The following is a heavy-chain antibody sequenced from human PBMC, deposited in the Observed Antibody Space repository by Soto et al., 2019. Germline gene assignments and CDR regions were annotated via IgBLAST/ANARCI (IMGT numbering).Heavy chain of an antibody. D-gene: IGHD3-22*01. Sequence: QVYLVQSGDEVKKPGSSVKVSCKALRGTFTNYAFSWVRQAPGQGLEWMGGIMPFFGSGNYAQKFQGRINITADESTRSVYLEMTSLRSEDTDVYYCARDRAGYYSHFVYWGQGNLVTVSS. CDR3: ARDRAGYYSHFVY. J-gene: IGHJ4*02. CDR1: RGTFTNYA. V-gene: IGHV1-69*01. CDR2: IMPFFGSG.